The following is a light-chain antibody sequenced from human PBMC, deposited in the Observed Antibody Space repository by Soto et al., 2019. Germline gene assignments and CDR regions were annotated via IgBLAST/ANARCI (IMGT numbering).Light chain of an antibody. CDR2: RSS. CDR1: QSIDSW. Sequence: DIQMTQSPSTLSASVGDRVTITCRASQSIDSWLAWYQQKPGKAPKLRIYRSSSVERGVPARSSGSGPVTGFTPAISALQPDAFAPYYCQEYKTYMYSFAQGTKLEIK. CDR3: QEYKTYMYS. J-gene: IGKJ2*01. V-gene: IGKV1-5*03.